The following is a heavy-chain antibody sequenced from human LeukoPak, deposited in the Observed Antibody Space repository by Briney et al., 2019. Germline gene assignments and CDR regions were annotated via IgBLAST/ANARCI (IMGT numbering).Heavy chain of an antibody. CDR3: AKVGDYDFWSRFDY. V-gene: IGHV3-23*01. CDR2: ISGSGGST. J-gene: IGHJ4*02. CDR1: GFTFSSYA. D-gene: IGHD3-3*01. Sequence: QPGGSLRLSCAASGFTFSSYAMSWVRQAPGKGLEWVSAISGSGGSTYYADSVKGRFTISRDNSKNTLYLQMNSQRAESTAVYSCAKVGDYDFWSRFDYWGQATLVTVSS.